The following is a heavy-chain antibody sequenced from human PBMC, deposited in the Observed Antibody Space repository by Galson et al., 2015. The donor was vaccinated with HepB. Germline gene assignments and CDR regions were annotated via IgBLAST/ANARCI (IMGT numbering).Heavy chain of an antibody. CDR1: GGSISSGSYY. D-gene: IGHD5-12*01. CDR2: IYTSGST. Sequence: TLSLTCTVSGGSISSGSYYWSWIRQPAGKGLEWIGRIYTSGSTNYNPSLKSRVTMSVDTSKNQFSLKLSSVTAADTAVYYCARDRLRLLDYWGQGTLVTVSS. J-gene: IGHJ4*02. CDR3: ARDRLRLLDY. V-gene: IGHV4-61*02.